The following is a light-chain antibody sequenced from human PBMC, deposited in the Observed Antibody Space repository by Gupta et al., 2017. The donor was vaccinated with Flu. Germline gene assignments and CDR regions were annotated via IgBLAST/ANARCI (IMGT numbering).Light chain of an antibody. CDR3: SSYTSSSTPYV. CDR2: EVS. J-gene: IGLJ1*01. Sequence: GTGSDVGGYNYVSWYQQHPGKAPKLMIYEVSNRPSGVSNRFSGSKSGNTASLTISGLQAEDEADYYCSSYTSSSTPYVFGTGTKVTVL. V-gene: IGLV2-14*01. CDR1: GSDVGGYNY.